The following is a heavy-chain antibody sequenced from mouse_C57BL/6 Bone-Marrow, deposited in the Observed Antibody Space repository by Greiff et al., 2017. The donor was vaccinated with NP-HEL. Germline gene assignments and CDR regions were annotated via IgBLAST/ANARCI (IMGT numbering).Heavy chain of an antibody. CDR3: VKIYDGYTHYVMDY. D-gene: IGHD2-3*01. Sequence: VQLQQSGAELAKPGASVKLSCKASGYTFTSYWMHWVKQRPGQGLEWIGYINPSSGYTKYNQKFKDKATLTADKSSSTAYMQLSSLTYEDSAVFYCVKIYDGYTHYVMDYWGVGTSVTVSS. CDR1: GYTFTSYW. V-gene: IGHV1-7*01. CDR2: INPSSGYT. J-gene: IGHJ4*01.